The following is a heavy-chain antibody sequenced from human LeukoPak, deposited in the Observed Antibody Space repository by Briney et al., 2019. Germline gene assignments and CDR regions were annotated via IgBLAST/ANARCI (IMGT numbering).Heavy chain of an antibody. CDR1: GLTFTNYA. V-gene: IGHV3-23*01. CDR2: IRGSDDRT. Sequence: GGSLRLSCAASGLTFTNYALTWVRQAPGQGLEWVSSIRGSDDRTFYADSVKGRFTTSRDYSKNTLYLQLNSLRAEDTAVYYCAKGVTNSCHSGLDYWGQGTLVTVSS. CDR3: AKGVTNSCHSGLDY. D-gene: IGHD2-15*01. J-gene: IGHJ4*02.